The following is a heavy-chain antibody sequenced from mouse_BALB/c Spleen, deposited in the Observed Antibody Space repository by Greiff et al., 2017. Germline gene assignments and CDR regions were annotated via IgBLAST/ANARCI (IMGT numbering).Heavy chain of an antibody. CDR3: ARELFDYFDY. CDR1: GFTFSSYA. CDR2: ISSGGST. D-gene: IGHD1-1*02. Sequence: EVQGVESGGGLVKPGGSLKLSCAASGFTFSSYAMSWVRQTPEKRLEWVASISSGGSTYYPDSVKGRFTISRDNARNILYLQMSSLRSEDTAMYYCARELFDYFDYWGQGTTLTVSS. V-gene: IGHV5-6-5*01. J-gene: IGHJ2*01.